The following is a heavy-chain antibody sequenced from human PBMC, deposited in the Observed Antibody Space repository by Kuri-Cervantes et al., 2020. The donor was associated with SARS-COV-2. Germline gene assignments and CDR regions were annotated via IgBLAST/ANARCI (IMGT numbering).Heavy chain of an antibody. CDR3: AAVGGY. J-gene: IGHJ4*02. CDR2: IYSGGST. V-gene: IGHV3-66*01. CDR1: GFTVSSNY. D-gene: IGHD6-19*01. Sequence: GESLKISCAASGFTVSSNYMSWVRQAPGKGLEWVSVIYSGGSTYYADSVKGRFTISRDNAKNTLYLQMNSLRAEDTAVYYCAAVGGYWGQGTLVTVSS.